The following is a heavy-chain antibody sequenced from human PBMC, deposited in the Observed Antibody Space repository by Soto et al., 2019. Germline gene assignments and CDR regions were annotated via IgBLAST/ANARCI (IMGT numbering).Heavy chain of an antibody. V-gene: IGHV2-70*01. CDR2: IDLDDDK. CDR3: ARSLLSSQQNIAVADIYYYYYGMDV. CDR1: GFSLSTSGMC. Sequence: SGPTLVNPTQTLTLTCTFSGFSLSTSGMCVSWIRQPPGKALEWLALIDLDDDKYYSTSLKTRLTISKDTSKNQVVLTMTNMDPVDTATYYCARSLLSSQQNIAVADIYYYYYGMDVWGQGTTVTVSS. J-gene: IGHJ6*02. D-gene: IGHD6-19*01.